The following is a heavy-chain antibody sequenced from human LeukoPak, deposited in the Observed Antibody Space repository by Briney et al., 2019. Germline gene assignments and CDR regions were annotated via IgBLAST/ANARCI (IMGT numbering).Heavy chain of an antibody. CDR2: IIPILDIA. CDR1: GGTFSSYA. CDR3: ARDLDNTYYFDY. V-gene: IGHV1-69*04. J-gene: IGHJ4*02. Sequence: ASVKVSCKASGGTFSSYAISWVRQAPGQGLEWMGRIIPILDIANYAQKFQGRVTITADKSTSTAYMELSSLRSEDTAVYYCARDLDNTYYFDYWGQGTLVTVSS. D-gene: IGHD1-1*01.